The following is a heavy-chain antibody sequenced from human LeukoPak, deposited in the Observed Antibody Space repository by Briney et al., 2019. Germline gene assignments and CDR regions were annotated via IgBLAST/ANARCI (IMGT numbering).Heavy chain of an antibody. CDR3: ARRPPHSDYGSGSRFDY. Sequence: ASVKVSCKASGYTFTSYAMNWVRQAPGQGLEWMGWINTNTGNPTYAQGFTGRFVFSLDTSVSTAYLQISSLKADDTAVYYCARRPPHSDYGSGSRFDYWGQGTLVTVSS. V-gene: IGHV7-4-1*02. J-gene: IGHJ4*02. D-gene: IGHD3-10*01. CDR1: GYTFTSYA. CDR2: INTNTGNP.